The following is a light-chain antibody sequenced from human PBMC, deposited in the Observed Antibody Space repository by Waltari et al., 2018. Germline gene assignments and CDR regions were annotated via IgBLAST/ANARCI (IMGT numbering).Light chain of an antibody. CDR1: QNIINY. CDR2: TAS. Sequence: DIQMTQSPSSLSASVGDRVTITCRASQNIINYLNWYQQIPGKAPKILIYTASSLKNGVPYRFSGSGSGTDCTLTISSLQPEDFATYYCQQSYNLPRTFGQGTKVEIK. CDR3: QQSYNLPRT. V-gene: IGKV1-39*01. J-gene: IGKJ1*01.